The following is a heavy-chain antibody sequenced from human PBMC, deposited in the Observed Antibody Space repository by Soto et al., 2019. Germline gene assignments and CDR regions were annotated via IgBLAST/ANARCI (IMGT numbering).Heavy chain of an antibody. CDR3: ARDSGYSYCPLDY. D-gene: IGHD5-18*01. CDR1: GFTFSSYS. CDR2: ISSSSSTI. V-gene: IGHV3-48*01. J-gene: IGHJ4*02. Sequence: GGSLRLSCGASGFTFSSYSMNWVRQAPGKGLEWVSYISSSSSTIYYADSVKGRFTISRDNAKNSLYLQMNSLRAEDTAVYYCARDSGYSYCPLDYWGQGTLVTVSS.